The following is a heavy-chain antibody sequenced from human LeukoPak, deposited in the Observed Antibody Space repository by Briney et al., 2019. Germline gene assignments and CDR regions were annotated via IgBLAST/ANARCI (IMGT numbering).Heavy chain of an antibody. D-gene: IGHD7-27*01. V-gene: IGHV4-38-2*02. J-gene: IGHJ6*02. CDR3: AKDRATGDLYYGMDV. CDR2: IHHGGNT. CDR1: GYPVSSNSY. Sequence: SETLSLTCAVSGYPVSSNSYWAWIRQSPGKGLEWIGSIHHGGNTYYNPSLMSRVSMSLDTSKNQCSLNLNSVTAADTAVYYCAKDRATGDLYYGMDVWGQGTTVTVSS.